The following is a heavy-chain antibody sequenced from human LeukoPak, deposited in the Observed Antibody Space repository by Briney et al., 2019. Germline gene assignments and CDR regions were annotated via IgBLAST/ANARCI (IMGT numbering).Heavy chain of an antibody. CDR2: ISGRGRTI. CDR3: ASPQTSGYAFGY. CDR1: GFTVSSYE. V-gene: IGHV3-48*03. D-gene: IGHD5-12*01. Sequence: GGSLRLXCAASGFTVSSYEMIWVRQAPGKGLECVSYISGRGRTIYYADSVKGRFTISRDNAKKSLYLQMYSLRAGDTAAYYCASPQTSGYAFGYWGQGTLVTVSP. J-gene: IGHJ4*02.